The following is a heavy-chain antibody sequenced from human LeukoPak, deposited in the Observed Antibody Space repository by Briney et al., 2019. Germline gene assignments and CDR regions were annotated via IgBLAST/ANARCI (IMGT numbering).Heavy chain of an antibody. CDR2: ISSSSSTI. Sequence: GGSLRLSCAASGITFSSYSMNWVRQAPGKGLEWVSYISSSSSTIYYADSVKGRFTISRDNAKNSLYLQMNSLRAEDTAVYYCAVYGAHDAFDIWGQGTMVTVSS. CDR3: AVYGAHDAFDI. J-gene: IGHJ3*02. CDR1: GITFSSYS. D-gene: IGHD4-17*01. V-gene: IGHV3-48*01.